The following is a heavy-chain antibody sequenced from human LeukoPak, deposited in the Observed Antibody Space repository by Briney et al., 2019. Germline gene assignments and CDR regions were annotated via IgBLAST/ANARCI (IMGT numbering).Heavy chain of an antibody. CDR1: GGSISSSSYY. J-gene: IGHJ6*03. CDR3: ARAAQADFWSGYYYYYMDV. D-gene: IGHD3-3*01. Sequence: SETLSLTCTVSGGSISSSSYYWGWIRQPPGKGLEWIGSIYYSGSTYYNPSLKSRVTISVDTSKNQFSLKLSSVTAADTAVYYCARAAQADFWSGYYYYYMDVWGKGTTVTVSS. CDR2: IYYSGST. V-gene: IGHV4-39*07.